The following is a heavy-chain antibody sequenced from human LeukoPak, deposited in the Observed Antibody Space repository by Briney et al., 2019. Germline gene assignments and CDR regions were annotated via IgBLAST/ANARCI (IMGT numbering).Heavy chain of an antibody. CDR2: IYYSGST. CDR3: ARSGAYYYDSSGYYTFDY. J-gene: IGHJ4*02. D-gene: IGHD3-22*01. Sequence: SETLSLTCTVSGGSISSYYWSRIRQPPGKGLEWIGCIYYSGSTNYNPSLKSRVTISVDTSKNQFSLKLSSVTAADTAVYYCARSGAYYYDSSGYYTFDYWGQGTLVTVSS. V-gene: IGHV4-59*01. CDR1: GGSISSYY.